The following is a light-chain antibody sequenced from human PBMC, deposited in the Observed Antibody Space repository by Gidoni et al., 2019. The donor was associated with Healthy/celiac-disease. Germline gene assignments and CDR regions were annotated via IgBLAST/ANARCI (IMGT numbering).Light chain of an antibody. V-gene: IGKV1-5*03. CDR3: KQYNSYYRT. Sequence: IQLTPSPSTLSASVGDRVTITCRASQSISSWLAWYQHKPGRAPKPLSYKASSLESGVPSRFSGRGCGTEITRTIRSRETDDCEKYYCKQYNSYYRTYGQGTKVEIK. CDR2: KAS. J-gene: IGKJ1*01. CDR1: QSISSW.